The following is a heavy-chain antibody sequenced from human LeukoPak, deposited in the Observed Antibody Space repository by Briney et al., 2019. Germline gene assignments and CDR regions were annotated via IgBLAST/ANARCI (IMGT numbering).Heavy chain of an antibody. J-gene: IGHJ6*03. CDR1: GYSFTSYW. CDR2: IYPGDSDT. D-gene: IGHD4-11*01. V-gene: IGHV5-51*01. CDR3: ARRGYSNYGPAGDYYYYYMDV. Sequence: GESLKISCKGSGYSFTSYWIGWVRQMPGKGLEWMGIIYPGDSDTRYSPSFQGQVTISADKSISTAYLQWSSLKASDTAMYYCARRGYSNYGPAGDYYYYYMDVWGKGTTVTVSS.